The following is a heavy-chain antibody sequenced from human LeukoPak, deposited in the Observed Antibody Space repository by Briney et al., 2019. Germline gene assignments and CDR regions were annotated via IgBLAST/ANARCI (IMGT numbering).Heavy chain of an antibody. CDR3: ARPMVRGVMSSSRY. J-gene: IGHJ4*02. Sequence: GGSLRLSCAASGFTFSTFEMNWVRQAPGKGLEWVSSISSSSSYIYYADSVKGRFTISRDNAKNSLYLQMNSLRAEDTAVYYCARPMVRGVMSSSRYWGQGTLVTVSS. D-gene: IGHD3-10*01. V-gene: IGHV3-21*01. CDR1: GFTFSTFE. CDR2: ISSSSSYI.